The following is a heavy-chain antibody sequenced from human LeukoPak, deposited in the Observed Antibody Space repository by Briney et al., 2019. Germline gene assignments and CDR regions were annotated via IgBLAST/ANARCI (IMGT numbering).Heavy chain of an antibody. D-gene: IGHD2-2*02. V-gene: IGHV4-34*01. CDR3: ARVWAVVPAAIRFGGNWFDP. CDR2: INHSGST. Sequence: SETLSLTCAVYGGSFSGYYWSWIRQPPGKGLEWIGEINHSGSTNYNPSLKSRVTISVDTSKNQFSLKLSSVTAADTAAYYCARVWAVVPAAIRFGGNWFDPWGQGTLVTVSS. J-gene: IGHJ5*02. CDR1: GGSFSGYY.